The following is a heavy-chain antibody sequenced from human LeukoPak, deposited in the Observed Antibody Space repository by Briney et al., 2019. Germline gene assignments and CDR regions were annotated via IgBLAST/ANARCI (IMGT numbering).Heavy chain of an antibody. CDR1: GGSISSYY. D-gene: IGHD1-1*01. J-gene: IGHJ2*01. V-gene: IGHV4-4*07. CDR3: ARDLERWSTHWYFDL. CDR2: IYTSGST. Sequence: SETLSLTCTVSGGSISSYYWSSIRQPAGKGLGWIGRIYTSGSTNYNPSLKSRVTMSVDTSKNQFSLKLSSVTAADTAVYYCARDLERWSTHWYFDLWGRGTLVTVSS.